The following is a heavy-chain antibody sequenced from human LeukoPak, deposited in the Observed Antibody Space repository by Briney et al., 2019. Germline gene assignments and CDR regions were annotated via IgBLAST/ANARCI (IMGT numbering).Heavy chain of an antibody. D-gene: IGHD2-21*01. CDR3: ASGVAFDY. Sequence: QPGGSLRLSCAASGFTFSSYGMSWVRQAPGKGLEWVSAISGSGGSTYYADSVKGRFTISRDNAKNSLYLQMNRLRVEDTALYYCASGVAFDYWGQGTLVTVSS. CDR2: ISGSGGST. V-gene: IGHV3-23*01. CDR1: GFTFSSYG. J-gene: IGHJ4*02.